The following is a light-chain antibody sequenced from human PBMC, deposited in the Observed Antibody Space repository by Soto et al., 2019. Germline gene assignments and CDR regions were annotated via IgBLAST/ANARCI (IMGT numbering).Light chain of an antibody. Sequence: DIQMTQSPSSLSASVGDRVTVTCLASQSISNHLNRYKQKPGKAPKLLIYAASSLQSEVPSRFSGSGSGTDFKLTISSQQPEDFAPSYCQSSYSSVVCTFSQGTKLVIK. J-gene: IGKJ2*02. CDR2: AAS. CDR3: QSSYSSVVCT. V-gene: IGKV1-39*01. CDR1: QSISNH.